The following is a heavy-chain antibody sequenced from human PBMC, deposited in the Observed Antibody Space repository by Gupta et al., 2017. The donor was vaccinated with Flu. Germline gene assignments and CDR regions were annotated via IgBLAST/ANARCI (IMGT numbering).Heavy chain of an antibody. CDR3: AKDGGD. V-gene: IGHV3-23*01. D-gene: IGHD3-16*01. CDR2: ISAGRDAK. J-gene: IGHJ4*01. CDR1: GFTFSSNY. Sequence: EVQLLESGGGLVQPGGSLRLSCAASGFTFSSNYMAWVRQAPGKGLEWVSTISAGRDAKYYAASVRGRFTISRDNSKNTLYLQMNSLRVEDTALYHCAKDGGDWGQGTLVTVSS.